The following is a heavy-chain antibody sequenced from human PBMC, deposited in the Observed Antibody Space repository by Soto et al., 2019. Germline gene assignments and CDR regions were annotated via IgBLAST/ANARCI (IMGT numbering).Heavy chain of an antibody. CDR1: GFTFSSFS. J-gene: IGHJ4*02. D-gene: IGHD6-19*01. CDR2: ISYDGSTK. V-gene: IGHV3-30-3*01. Sequence: QVQLVESGGGVVQPGRSLRLSCAASGFTFSSFSLHWVRQAPGKGLEWLALISYDGSTKYNADSVKGRFTVSRDNSNNTLSVQLSSLRPEDTAVYYCARTTTVAGTPEFDYWGQGTLVTVSS. CDR3: ARTTTVAGTPEFDY.